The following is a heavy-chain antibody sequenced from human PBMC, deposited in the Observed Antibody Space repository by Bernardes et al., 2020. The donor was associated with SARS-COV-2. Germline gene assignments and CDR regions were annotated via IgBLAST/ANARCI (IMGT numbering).Heavy chain of an antibody. CDR3: AKASSLEGRYNWFDP. V-gene: IGHV3-30*18. Sequence: VGSLRLSCAASGFTFSSYGMHWVRQAPGKGLEWVAVISYDGSNKYYADSVKGRFSISRDNSKNTLYLEMNSLRAEDTAVYYCAKASSLEGRYNWFDPWGQGSLVTVSS. CDR1: GFTFSSYG. CDR2: ISYDGSNK. D-gene: IGHD2-21*01. J-gene: IGHJ5*02.